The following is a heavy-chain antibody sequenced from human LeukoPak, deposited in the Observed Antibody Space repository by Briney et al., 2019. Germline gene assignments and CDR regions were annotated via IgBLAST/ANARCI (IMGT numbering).Heavy chain of an antibody. CDR1: GFTFSSYA. CDR2: VSDSGTNT. Sequence: WGSLTVTCAASGFTFSSYAMTWVRQAPGKGLEWVSSVSDSGTNTYYADSVKDRFTISRDNSKNTLYLQMNSLRAEDTAVYYCAKARMGSSLFDYWGQGTLVTVSS. CDR3: AKARMGSSLFDY. J-gene: IGHJ4*02. V-gene: IGHV3-23*01. D-gene: IGHD6-13*01.